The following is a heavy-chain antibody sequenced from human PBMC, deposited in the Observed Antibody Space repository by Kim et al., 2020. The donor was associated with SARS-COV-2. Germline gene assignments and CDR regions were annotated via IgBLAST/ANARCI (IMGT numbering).Heavy chain of an antibody. D-gene: IGHD5-18*01. Sequence: GGSLRLSCAASGFTFSNAWMSWVRQAPGKGLEWVGRIKRKTDGGTTDYAAPVKGRFTISRDDSKNTLYLQMNSLKTEDTAVYYCGPGYSYGDYWGQGTLVTVSS. J-gene: IGHJ4*02. V-gene: IGHV3-15*01. CDR2: IKRKTDGGTT. CDR1: GFTFSNAW. CDR3: GPGYSYGDY.